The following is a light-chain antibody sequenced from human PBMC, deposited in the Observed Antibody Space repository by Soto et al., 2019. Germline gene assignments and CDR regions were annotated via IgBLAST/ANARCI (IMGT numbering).Light chain of an antibody. CDR2: YAS. Sequence: EIMMTQSPDTLSVSPGERATLSCRASQSVSNNLAWYQHKPGQAPRLLIYYASTRDTGIPARFSGSGSGTEFTLTISSLQSEDFALYYCQQYNHWPPITFGQGTLLEIK. CDR1: QSVSNN. J-gene: IGKJ5*01. V-gene: IGKV3-15*01. CDR3: QQYNHWPPIT.